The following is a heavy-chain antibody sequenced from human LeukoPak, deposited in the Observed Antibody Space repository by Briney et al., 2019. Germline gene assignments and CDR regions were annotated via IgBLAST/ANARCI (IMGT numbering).Heavy chain of an antibody. D-gene: IGHD6-13*01. CDR1: GFTFSSYG. CDR2: ISYDGSNK. CDR3: ARTPGIAAAGTMAYFQH. V-gene: IGHV3-30*03. Sequence: GGSLRLSCAASGFTFSSYGMHWVRQAPGKGLEWVAVISYDGSNKYYADSVKGRFTISRDNSKNTLYLQMNSLRAEDTAVYYCARTPGIAAAGTMAYFQHWGQGTLVTVSS. J-gene: IGHJ1*01.